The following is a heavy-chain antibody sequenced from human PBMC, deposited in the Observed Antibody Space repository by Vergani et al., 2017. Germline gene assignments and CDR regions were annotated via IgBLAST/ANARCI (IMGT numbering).Heavy chain of an antibody. Sequence: QVQLVQSGAEVKKPGSSVKVSCKASGGTFSSYAISWVRQAPGQGLEWMGWINAGNGNTKYSQKFQGRVTITRDTSASTAYMELSSLRSGDTAVYYCARAFVGDVWGKGTTVTVSS. J-gene: IGHJ6*04. CDR3: ARAFVGDV. CDR2: INAGNGNT. CDR1: GGTFSSYA. V-gene: IGHV1-3*01. D-gene: IGHD2-15*01.